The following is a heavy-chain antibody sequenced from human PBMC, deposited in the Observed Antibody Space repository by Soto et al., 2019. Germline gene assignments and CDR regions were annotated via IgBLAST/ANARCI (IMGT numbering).Heavy chain of an antibody. J-gene: IGHJ2*01. D-gene: IGHD4-17*01. Sequence: EVQLVESGGGLVQPGGSLRLSCAASGFTFSSYWMHWVRQAPGKGLVWVSRINSDGSSTSYADSVKGRFTISRDNAKNTRYLQMNSLRAEDTAVYYCARASDYGDYIDLSWYFDLWGRGTLVTVSS. CDR2: INSDGSST. CDR3: ARASDYGDYIDLSWYFDL. CDR1: GFTFSSYW. V-gene: IGHV3-74*01.